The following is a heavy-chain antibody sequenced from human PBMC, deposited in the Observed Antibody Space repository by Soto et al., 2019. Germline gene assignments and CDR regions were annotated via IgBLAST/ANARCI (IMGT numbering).Heavy chain of an antibody. V-gene: IGHV3-64D*06. CDR2: ISSNGGST. Sequence: PGGSLRLSCSASGFTFSSYAMHWVRQAPGKGLEYVSAISSNGGSTYYADSVKGRFTISRDNSKNTLYLQMSSLRAEDTAVYYCVKDSLDYGDYPSSYNWFDPWGQGTLVNVSS. J-gene: IGHJ5*02. D-gene: IGHD4-17*01. CDR3: VKDSLDYGDYPSSYNWFDP. CDR1: GFTFSSYA.